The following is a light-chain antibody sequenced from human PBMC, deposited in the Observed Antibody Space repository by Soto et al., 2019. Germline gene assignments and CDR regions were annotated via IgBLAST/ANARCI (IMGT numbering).Light chain of an antibody. CDR3: QQYNSYPFT. CDR2: KAS. Sequence: DIQMTQSPSTLSASVGDRVTITCRASQTISNWLAWYQQKPGKAPKLLISKASSLESGVPSRFSGSGSGTEFTLTISRLQSDDFATYYCQQYNSYPFTFGPGTKVDIK. V-gene: IGKV1-5*03. CDR1: QTISNW. J-gene: IGKJ3*01.